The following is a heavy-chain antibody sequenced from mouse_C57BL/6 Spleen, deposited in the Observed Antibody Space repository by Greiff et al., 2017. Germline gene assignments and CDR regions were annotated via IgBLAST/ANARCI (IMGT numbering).Heavy chain of an antibody. CDR2: IDPEDGDT. D-gene: IGHD1-1*01. J-gene: IGHJ4*01. CDR3: TTGYGSSYAMDY. CDR1: GFNINDYY. V-gene: IGHV14-1*01. Sequence: VQLQQSGAELVRPGASVKLSCTASGFNINDYYMHWVKQRPDQGLEWIGRIDPEDGDTEYAPKFQGKATMTADTSSNTAYLQLSSLTSEDTAVYYCTTGYGSSYAMDYWGQGTSVTVSS.